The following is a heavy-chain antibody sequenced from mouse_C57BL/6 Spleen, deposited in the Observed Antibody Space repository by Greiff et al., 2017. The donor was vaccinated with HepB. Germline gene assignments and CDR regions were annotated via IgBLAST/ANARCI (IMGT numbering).Heavy chain of an antibody. CDR1: GYAFSSYW. D-gene: IGHD1-1*01. CDR2: IYPGDGDT. V-gene: IGHV1-80*01. Sequence: VQLQQSGAELVKPGASVKISCKASGYAFSSYWMNWVKQRPGKGLEWIGQIYPGDGDTNYNGKFKGKATLTADKSYSTAYMQLTSLTSEASAVYFVARSAFITTVVDYWGQGTTLTVAS. CDR3: ARSAFITTVVDY. J-gene: IGHJ2*01.